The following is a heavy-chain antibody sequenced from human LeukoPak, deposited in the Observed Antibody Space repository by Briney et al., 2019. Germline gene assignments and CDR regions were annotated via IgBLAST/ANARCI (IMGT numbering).Heavy chain of an antibody. V-gene: IGHV1-2*02. J-gene: IGHJ4*02. CDR2: INPNSGGT. Sequence: GASVKVSCKASGYIFTGYYMHWVRQAPGQGLEWMGWINPNSGGTNYAQKFQGRVTMTRDTSISTAYMELSRLRSDDTAVYYCARTYGRLTAAPDYWGQGTLVTVSS. CDR1: GYIFTGYY. D-gene: IGHD4-17*01. CDR3: ARTYGRLTAAPDY.